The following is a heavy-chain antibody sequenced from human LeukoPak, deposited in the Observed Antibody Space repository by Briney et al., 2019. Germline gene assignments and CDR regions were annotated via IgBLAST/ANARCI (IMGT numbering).Heavy chain of an antibody. Sequence: SETLSLTCTVSGGSISSYYWSWIRQPPGKGLEWIGYIYYSGSTNYNPSLKSRVTISVDTSKNQFSLKLSSVTAADTAVYYCERVRMPNWFDPWGQGTLVTVSS. CDR2: IYYSGST. D-gene: IGHD1-14*01. V-gene: IGHV4-59*01. J-gene: IGHJ5*02. CDR1: GGSISSYY. CDR3: ERVRMPNWFDP.